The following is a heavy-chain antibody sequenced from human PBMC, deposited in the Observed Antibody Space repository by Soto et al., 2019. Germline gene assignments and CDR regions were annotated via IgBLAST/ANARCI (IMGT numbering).Heavy chain of an antibody. CDR2: INHSGST. J-gene: IGHJ4*02. CDR3: ARRPENFWSGYPEAFDY. CDR1: GGSFSGYY. Sequence: SETLSLTCAVYGGSFSGYYWSWIRQPPGKGLEWIGEINHSGSTNYNPSLKSRVTISVDTSKNQFSLKLSSVTADDTGVYYCARRPENFWSGYPEAFDYWGPGTLVTVSS. D-gene: IGHD3-3*01. V-gene: IGHV4-34*01.